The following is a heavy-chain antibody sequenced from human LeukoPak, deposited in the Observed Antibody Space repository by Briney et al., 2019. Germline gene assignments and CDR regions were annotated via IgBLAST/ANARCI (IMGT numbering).Heavy chain of an antibody. CDR3: AREKRDYYDSSGYYLSWFDP. J-gene: IGHJ5*02. CDR1: GYSISSGYY. V-gene: IGHV4-38-2*02. CDR2: IYHSGST. Sequence: SETLSLTCTVSGYSISSGYYWGWIRQPPGKGLEWIGSIYHSGSTYYNPSLKSRVTISVDTSKNQFSLKLSFVTAADTAVYYCAREKRDYYDSSGYYLSWFDPWGQGTLVTVSS. D-gene: IGHD3-22*01.